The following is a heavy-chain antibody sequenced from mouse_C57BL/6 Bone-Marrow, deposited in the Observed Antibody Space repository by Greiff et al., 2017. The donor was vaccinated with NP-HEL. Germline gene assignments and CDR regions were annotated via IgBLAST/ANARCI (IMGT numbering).Heavy chain of an antibody. V-gene: IGHV1-4*01. Sequence: QVQLQESGAELARPGASVKISCKASGYTFTSSTMHLLTQRPGQGLAWIGYINTSSGYTKYNPKFKEKTTLTADTSSSTAYMQLSSLTSEDSAVYYCVRWWLWYFDVWGTGTTVTVSS. CDR1: GYTFTSST. D-gene: IGHD1-1*02. J-gene: IGHJ1*03. CDR3: VRWWLWYFDV. CDR2: INTSSGYT.